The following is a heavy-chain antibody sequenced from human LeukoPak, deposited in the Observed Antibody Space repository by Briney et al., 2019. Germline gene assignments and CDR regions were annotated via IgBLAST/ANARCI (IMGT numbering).Heavy chain of an antibody. D-gene: IGHD1-1*01. V-gene: IGHV4-59*01. CDR3: ARVDDLNALEY. Sequence: SETLSVTCTVSGGSLNNNYWSCIRQPPGKALEWIGYIYYSGTTTNYNPSLKSRVTISVDTSKNQFSLKLNSVTAADTALYYCARVDDLNALEYWGQGTLVTVSS. CDR1: GGSLNNNY. CDR2: IYYSGTTT. J-gene: IGHJ4*02.